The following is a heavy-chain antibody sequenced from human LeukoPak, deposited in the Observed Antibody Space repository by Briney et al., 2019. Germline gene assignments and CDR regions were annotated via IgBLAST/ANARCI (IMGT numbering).Heavy chain of an antibody. CDR1: GFTFSGYW. D-gene: IGHD4-17*01. V-gene: IGHV3-23*01. CDR2: ISGSGSAT. Sequence: GGSLRLSCAASGFTFSGYWMHWVRQAPGKGLEWVSAISGSGSATYYADSVKGRFTISRDNSKNTLYLQMNSLRAEDTAVYYCAKDQYGEAFDIWGPGAMVTVSS. J-gene: IGHJ3*02. CDR3: AKDQYGEAFDI.